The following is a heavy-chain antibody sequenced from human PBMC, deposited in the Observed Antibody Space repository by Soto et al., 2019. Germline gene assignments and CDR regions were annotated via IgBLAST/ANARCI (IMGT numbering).Heavy chain of an antibody. V-gene: IGHV4-59*01. CDR2: IYYSGSI. CDR3: AREYYYDTSGYYPPWFDP. D-gene: IGHD3-22*01. CDR1: GGSISSYY. J-gene: IGHJ5*02. Sequence: PSETLSLTCTVSGGSISSYYWSWIRQPPGKGLEWIGYIYYSGSINYNPSLKSRVTISVDTSKNQFSLKLSSVTAADTAVYYCAREYYYDTSGYYPPWFDPWGQGTLVTVSS.